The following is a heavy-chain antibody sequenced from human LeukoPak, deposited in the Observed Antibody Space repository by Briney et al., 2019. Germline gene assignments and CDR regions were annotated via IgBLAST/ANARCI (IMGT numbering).Heavy chain of an antibody. V-gene: IGHV4-4*08. CDR2: VHSNGNT. D-gene: IGHD5-18*01. CDR3: ARRIQLWSYWHFDL. CDR1: GGSFTTYS. J-gene: IGHJ2*01. Sequence: SETLSLTCTVSGGSFTTYSWSWIRQPPGNGLDWIGDVHSNGNTNYNPSLKNRVTMSIDTSRDQFSLTLTSVTAADTAIYCARRIQLWSYWHFDLWGRGTLVTVSS.